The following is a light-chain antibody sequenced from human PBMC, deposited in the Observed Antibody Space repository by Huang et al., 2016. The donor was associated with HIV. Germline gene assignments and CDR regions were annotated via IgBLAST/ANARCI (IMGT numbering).Light chain of an antibody. CDR1: QSIRNY. V-gene: IGKV1-39*01. Sequence: DIQMTQSPSSLSASVGDRVTITCRASQSIRNYLNWYQKKPGKAPNLLIYAISSLKRGVPSRFSGSGSGTEFNLTINSLQSGDFAAYYCQQSYTSSYTFGQGTKLEI. CDR3: QQSYTSSYT. CDR2: AIS. J-gene: IGKJ2*01.